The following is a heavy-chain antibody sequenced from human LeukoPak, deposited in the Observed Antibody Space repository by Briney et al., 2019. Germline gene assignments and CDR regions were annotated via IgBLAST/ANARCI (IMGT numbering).Heavy chain of an antibody. D-gene: IGHD5-24*01. V-gene: IGHV3-30*04. CDR1: GFTFSSYA. Sequence: GGSLRLSCAASGFTFSSYAMHWVRQAPGKGLEWVAVISYDGSNKYYADSVKGRFTISRDNSKNTLYLQMNSLRAEDTAVYYCARIDGYNYGWGQGTLVTVSS. CDR2: ISYDGSNK. CDR3: ARIDGYNYG. J-gene: IGHJ4*02.